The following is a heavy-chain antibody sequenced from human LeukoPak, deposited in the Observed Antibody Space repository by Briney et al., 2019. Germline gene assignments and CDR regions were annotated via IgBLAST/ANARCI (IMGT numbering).Heavy chain of an antibody. Sequence: SETLSLTCAVYGGSFSGYYWSWIRQPPGKGLEWIGEINHSGSTNYNPSLKSRVTISVDTSKNQFSLKLSSVTAADTAVYYCARGSSWYEYYFDYWGQGTLVTVS. CDR2: INHSGST. V-gene: IGHV4-34*01. D-gene: IGHD6-13*01. CDR1: GGSFSGYY. J-gene: IGHJ4*02. CDR3: ARGSSWYEYYFDY.